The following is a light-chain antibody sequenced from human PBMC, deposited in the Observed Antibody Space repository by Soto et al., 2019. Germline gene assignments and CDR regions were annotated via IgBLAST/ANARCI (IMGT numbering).Light chain of an antibody. CDR1: QSVLYNSNNKDY. Sequence: DIVMTQSPDSLAVSLGERATINCRSSQSVLYNSNNKDYLAWYQQKPGQPPKLLIYWASTRESGVPDRFSGSGSGTDFTLTISRLQAEDGAVYYCQQYYSIPLTFGGGTKVEIK. CDR3: QQYYSIPLT. V-gene: IGKV4-1*01. J-gene: IGKJ4*01. CDR2: WAS.